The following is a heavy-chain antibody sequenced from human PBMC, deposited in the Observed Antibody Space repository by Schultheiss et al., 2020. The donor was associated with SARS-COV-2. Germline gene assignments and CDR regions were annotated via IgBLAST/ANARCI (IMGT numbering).Heavy chain of an antibody. D-gene: IGHD3-22*01. CDR2: IYSGGST. CDR3: ARGLGDDSSGYYHPDNWFDP. J-gene: IGHJ5*02. CDR1: GFTFSDYY. V-gene: IGHV3-66*01. Sequence: GGSLRLSCAASGFTFSDYYMSWIRQAPGKGLEWVSVIYSGGSTYYADSVKGRFTISRDNSKNTLYLQMNSLRSEDTAVYYCARGLGDDSSGYYHPDNWFDPWGQGTLVTVSS.